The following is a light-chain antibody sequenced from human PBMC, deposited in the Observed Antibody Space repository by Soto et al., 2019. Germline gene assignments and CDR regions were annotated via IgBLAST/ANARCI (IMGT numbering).Light chain of an antibody. Sequence: EIVLTQSPATLSVSPGERATLSCRASQSVSSSYLAWYQQKPGQAPRLLIYGASTRATGIPGRFSGSGSGTEFTLTISSLQSEDFAIYYCQQFNKWPRTFGQGTKVDIK. CDR1: QSVSSSY. CDR2: GAS. CDR3: QQFNKWPRT. J-gene: IGKJ1*01. V-gene: IGKV3-15*01.